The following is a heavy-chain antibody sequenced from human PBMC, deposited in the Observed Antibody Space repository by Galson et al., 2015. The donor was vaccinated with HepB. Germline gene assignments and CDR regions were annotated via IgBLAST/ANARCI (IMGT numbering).Heavy chain of an antibody. D-gene: IGHD6-6*01. Sequence: SVKVSCKASGYTFTGYYMHWVRQAPGQGLEWMGWINPNSGGTNYAQKFQGRVTMTRDTSISTAYMELSRLRSDDTAVYYCAGSIEYSSSSVLEYYYYGMDVWGQGTPVTVSS. CDR1: GYTFTGYY. CDR2: INPNSGGT. J-gene: IGHJ6*02. V-gene: IGHV1-2*02. CDR3: AGSIEYSSSSVLEYYYYGMDV.